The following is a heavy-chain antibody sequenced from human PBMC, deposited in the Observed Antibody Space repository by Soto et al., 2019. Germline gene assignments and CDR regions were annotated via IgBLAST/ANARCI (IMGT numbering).Heavy chain of an antibody. J-gene: IGHJ4*02. CDR2: IIPIFGTA. CDR1: GGTFSSYS. Sequence: QVQLVQSGAEVKKPGSSVKVSCKASGGTFSSYSISWVRQAPGQGLEWMGGIIPIFGTANYAQKFQGRVTITSDASTSTAYMELSSLRSEDTAVYYCAIEYSSSPPYYPIGYWGKGTLVTVSS. CDR3: AIEYSSSPPYYPIGY. V-gene: IGHV1-69*01. D-gene: IGHD6-6*01.